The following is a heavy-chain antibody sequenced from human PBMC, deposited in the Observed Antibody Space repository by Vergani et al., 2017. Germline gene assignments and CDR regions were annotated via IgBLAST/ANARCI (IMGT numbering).Heavy chain of an antibody. CDR2: IIPIFGTA. D-gene: IGHD2-15*01. CDR1: GGTFSSYA. V-gene: IGHV1-69*06. Sequence: QVQLVQSGAEVKKPGSSVKVSCKASGGTFSSYAISWVRQAPGQGLEWMGGIIPIFGTANYAQKFQGRVTITADKYTSTAYMELSSLRSEDTAVYYCASVVVAAAHYYYYYMDVWGKGTTVTVSS. CDR3: ASVVVAAAHYYYYYMDV. J-gene: IGHJ6*03.